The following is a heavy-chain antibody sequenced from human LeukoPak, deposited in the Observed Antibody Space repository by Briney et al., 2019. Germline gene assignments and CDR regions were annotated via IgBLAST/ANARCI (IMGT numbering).Heavy chain of an antibody. V-gene: IGHV4-59*01. CDR3: ARDTRYSYGPNWFDP. CDR1: GGSISSYY. J-gene: IGHJ5*02. Sequence: SETLSLTCTVSGGSISSYYWSWIRQPPGKGLEWIGYIYYSGSTNYNPSLKSRVTISVDTSKNQFSLKLSSVTAADTAVYYCARDTRYSYGPNWFDPWGQGTLVTVFS. D-gene: IGHD5-18*01. CDR2: IYYSGST.